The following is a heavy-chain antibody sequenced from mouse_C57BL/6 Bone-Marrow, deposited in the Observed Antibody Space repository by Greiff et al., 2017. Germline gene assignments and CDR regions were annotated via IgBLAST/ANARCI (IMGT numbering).Heavy chain of an antibody. D-gene: IGHD1-1*01. CDR3: TTFSTTVVGRYFDV. Sequence: VQLQQSGAELVRPGASVKLSCTASGFNITDDYMHWVKQRPEQGLEWIGWIDPENGDTDYASKFQGKATITADTSSNTAYLQLSSLTSEDTAVYYCTTFSTTVVGRYFDVWGTGTTVTVSS. V-gene: IGHV14-4*01. CDR1: GFNITDDY. CDR2: IDPENGDT. J-gene: IGHJ1*03.